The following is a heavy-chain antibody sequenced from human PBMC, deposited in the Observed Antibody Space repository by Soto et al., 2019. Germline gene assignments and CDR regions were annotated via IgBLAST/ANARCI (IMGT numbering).Heavy chain of an antibody. CDR1: GFSFSSFA. CDR2: ISGSADST. Sequence: EVQLLESGGGFIHPGGSLRLSCAASGFSFSSFAMNWVRQAPGKGLEWVSIISGSADSTFYADSVKGRFTISRDNSKSNLYLQINRLRAEDTAVYYCAKTRGAMIYAISVYGMDVWGQGTTVTVSS. CDR3: AKTRGAMIYAISVYGMDV. D-gene: IGHD2-8*01. V-gene: IGHV3-23*01. J-gene: IGHJ6*02.